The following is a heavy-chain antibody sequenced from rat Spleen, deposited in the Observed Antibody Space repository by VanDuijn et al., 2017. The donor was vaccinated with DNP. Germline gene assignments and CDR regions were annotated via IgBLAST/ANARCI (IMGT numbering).Heavy chain of an antibody. CDR2: IIYDGTDT. Sequence: EVQLVESGGGLVQPGRSLKLSCAVSGFTFSDHNMAWVRQAPKTGLEWVATIIYDGTDTYYGDSVKGRFTISRDNAKSTLYLLMDSLKSEDTATYYCTTGVYGGYEDWFAYWGQGTLVTVSS. D-gene: IGHD1-11*01. J-gene: IGHJ3*01. V-gene: IGHV5S10*01. CDR1: GFTFSDHN. CDR3: TTGVYGGYEDWFAY.